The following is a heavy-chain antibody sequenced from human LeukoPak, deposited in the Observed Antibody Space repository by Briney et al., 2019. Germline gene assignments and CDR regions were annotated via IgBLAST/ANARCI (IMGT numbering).Heavy chain of an antibody. J-gene: IGHJ4*02. D-gene: IGHD3-10*01. CDR1: GYTFTKFW. V-gene: IGHV5-51*01. CDR3: VRGKGSGTYYGFDY. CDR2: VYPDDSDT. Sequence: GESLKISCETSGYTFTKFWVGWVRQTPGEGLEWLGMVYPDDSDTRYSPSFEGQVTMSVDKSINIVYLHWSKLKASDTATYYCVRGKGSGTYYGFDYWGQGTVVSVVS.